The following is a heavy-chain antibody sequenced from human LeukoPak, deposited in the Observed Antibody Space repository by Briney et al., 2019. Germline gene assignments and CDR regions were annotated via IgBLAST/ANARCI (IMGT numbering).Heavy chain of an antibody. CDR1: GYTFTSYD. V-gene: IGHV1-8*03. D-gene: IGHD3-16*02. J-gene: IGHJ4*02. CDR2: MNPNSGNT. Sequence: ASVKVSCKASGYTFTSYDINWVRQATGQGLEWMGWMNPNSGNTGYAQKFQGRVTITRNTSISTTYMELSSLRSEDTAVYYCARASQPLGGLSFPDYWGQGTLVTVSS. CDR3: ARASQPLGGLSFPDY.